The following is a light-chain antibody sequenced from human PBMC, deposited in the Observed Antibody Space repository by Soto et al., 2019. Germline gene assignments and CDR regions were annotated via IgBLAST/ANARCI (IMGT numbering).Light chain of an antibody. J-gene: IGKJ4*01. CDR1: QSVSSSY. V-gene: IGKV3-20*01. CDR3: QQYGSSPQLT. Sequence: ESVLTQSPGTLSLSPGERATLSCRASQSVSSSYLAWYQQKPGQAPRLLIYGASSRATGIPDRFSGSGSGTDFTLTISRLEPEDFAVYYCQQYGSSPQLTFGGGNKVDIK. CDR2: GAS.